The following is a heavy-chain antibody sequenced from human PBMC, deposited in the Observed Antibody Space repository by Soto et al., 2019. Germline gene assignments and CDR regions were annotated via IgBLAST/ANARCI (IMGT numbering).Heavy chain of an antibody. V-gene: IGHV1-2*02. D-gene: IGHD3-10*01. CDR2: ISPKSGSA. J-gene: IGHJ6*02. Sequence: ASVKVSCKASGYTFTGYYMHWVRQAPGQGLEWMGWISPKSGSANFAQKFQGRVSMTRDTSITTAYMELRRLKSDDTAVYYCARGPDYGPAYSMDVWGQGTTVTVSS. CDR1: GYTFTGYY. CDR3: ARGPDYGPAYSMDV.